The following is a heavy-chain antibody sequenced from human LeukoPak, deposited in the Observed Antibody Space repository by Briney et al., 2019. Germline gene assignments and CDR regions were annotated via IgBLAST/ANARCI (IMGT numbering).Heavy chain of an antibody. Sequence: PSETLSLTCAVYGGSFSGYYWSWIRQPPEKGLEWIGEINHSGSTNYNPSLKSRVTISVDTSKNQFSLKLSSVTAADTAVYYCARGRDWNHGGSFDPWGQGTLVTVSS. D-gene: IGHD1-1*01. CDR3: ARGRDWNHGGSFDP. CDR2: INHSGST. CDR1: GGSFSGYY. V-gene: IGHV4-34*01. J-gene: IGHJ5*02.